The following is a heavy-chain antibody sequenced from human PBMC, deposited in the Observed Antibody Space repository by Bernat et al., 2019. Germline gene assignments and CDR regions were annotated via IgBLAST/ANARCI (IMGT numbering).Heavy chain of an antibody. J-gene: IGHJ4*02. Sequence: EVQLLESGGGLVQPGGSLRLSCAASGFIFSSYAMSWVRQAPGKGLEWVSGISGRGSSTYYADSMKDRFTISRDNSKNTLYLQMNSLRAEDTAVYYCAKDLAYGSGNYFDYWGQGTLVTVSS. CDR3: AKDLAYGSGNYFDY. D-gene: IGHD3-10*01. V-gene: IGHV3-23*01. CDR2: ISGRGSST. CDR1: GFIFSSYA.